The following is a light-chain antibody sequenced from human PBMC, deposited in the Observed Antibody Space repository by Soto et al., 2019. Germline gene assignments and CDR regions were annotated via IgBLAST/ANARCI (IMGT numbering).Light chain of an antibody. Sequence: QSALTQPASVSGSPGQSITISCTGTRSDVGAYNSVSWYQQHPGKAPKLIIYDVSTRPSGISDRFSGSKSGNTASLTISGLQAEDESDYYCSSYTTSVTYVFGTGTKVTVL. CDR3: SSYTTSVTYV. CDR2: DVS. CDR1: RSDVGAYNS. J-gene: IGLJ1*01. V-gene: IGLV2-14*01.